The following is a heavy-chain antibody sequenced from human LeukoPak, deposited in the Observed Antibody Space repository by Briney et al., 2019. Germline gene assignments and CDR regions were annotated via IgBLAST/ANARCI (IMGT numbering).Heavy chain of an antibody. Sequence: PGGSLRLSCVVSGFTFSSYAMNWVRQAPGKGLEWVSGISASGGSTYYTNSVKGRFTISRDNSKNTLFMQVNGLRDEDTALYYCAKYVGPSGSNYYGLDVWGQGTAVTVSS. CDR3: AKYVGPSGSNYYGLDV. J-gene: IGHJ6*02. CDR1: GFTFSSYA. D-gene: IGHD1-26*01. V-gene: IGHV3-23*01. CDR2: ISASGGST.